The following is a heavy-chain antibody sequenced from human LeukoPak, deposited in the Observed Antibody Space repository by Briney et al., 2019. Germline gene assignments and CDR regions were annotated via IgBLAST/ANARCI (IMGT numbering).Heavy chain of an antibody. CDR1: GFTFSSYA. V-gene: IGHV3-23*01. CDR2: ISGSGGST. CDR3: AKVVYGDYGFDY. D-gene: IGHD4-17*01. J-gene: IGHJ4*02. Sequence: PGGSLRLSCAASGFTFSSYAMSWVRQAPGKGLEWVSAISGSGGSTYYADSVKGRFTISRDNAKNSLYLQMNSLRAEDTALYYCAKVVYGDYGFDYWGQGTLVTVSS.